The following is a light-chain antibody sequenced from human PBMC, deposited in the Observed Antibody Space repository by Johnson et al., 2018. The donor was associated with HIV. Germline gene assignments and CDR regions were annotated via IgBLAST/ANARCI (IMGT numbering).Light chain of an antibody. J-gene: IGLJ1*01. CDR3: GTWDTSLSARGV. V-gene: IGLV1-51*02. CDR2: EKN. Sequence: QSVLTQPPSVSAAPGQKVTISCSGSTSNIGNNYVSWYQQLPGTAPKLLIYEKNKRPSGIPDRFSGSKSGTSATLGITGLQTGDEADYYCGTWDTSLSARGVFGTGTKVTVL. CDR1: TSNIGNNY.